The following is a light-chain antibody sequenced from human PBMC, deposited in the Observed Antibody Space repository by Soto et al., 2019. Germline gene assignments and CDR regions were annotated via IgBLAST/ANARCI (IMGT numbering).Light chain of an antibody. V-gene: IGLV2-14*01. CDR2: GVG. J-gene: IGLJ2*01. CDR3: SSYTSSSTLV. CDR1: SSDVGAYNY. Sequence: QSALTQPASVSGSPGQSITISCTGSSSDVGAYNYVSWYLQHPGKAPKLLIYGVGNRPSGVSARFSGSKSGDTASLTISGLQAEDEADYYCSSYTSSSTLVFGGGTKLTVL.